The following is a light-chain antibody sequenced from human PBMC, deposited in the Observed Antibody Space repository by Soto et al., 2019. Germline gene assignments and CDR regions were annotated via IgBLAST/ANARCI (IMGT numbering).Light chain of an antibody. CDR1: QTIYSN. CDR2: GAF. CDR3: QQRASSPRT. Sequence: TPSPAPLSVSPGEKAPLSCRAGQTIYSNVAWYQQKPGQAPRLLIYGAFKRATGIPDRFSASGSGTDFTLTISRLEPEDFAVYHCQQRASSPRTFGGGTKVDIK. V-gene: IGKV3-20*01. J-gene: IGKJ4*02.